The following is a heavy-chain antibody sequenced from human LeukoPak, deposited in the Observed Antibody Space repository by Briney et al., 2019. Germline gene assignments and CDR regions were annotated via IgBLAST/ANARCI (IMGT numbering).Heavy chain of an antibody. D-gene: IGHD3-22*01. J-gene: IGHJ4*02. Sequence: GGSLRLSCAASGFTFSSYAMSWVRQAPGKGLEWVSAISGSGGSRYYADSVKGRFTISRDSSKNTLYLQMNSLRAEDTAVYYCAKDRDYDSSGAFDYWGQGTLVTVSS. CDR2: ISGSGGSR. V-gene: IGHV3-23*01. CDR3: AKDRDYDSSGAFDY. CDR1: GFTFSSYA.